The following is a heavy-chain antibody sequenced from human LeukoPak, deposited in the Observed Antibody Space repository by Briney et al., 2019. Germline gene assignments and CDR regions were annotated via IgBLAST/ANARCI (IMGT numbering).Heavy chain of an antibody. CDR1: GGSFSGHY. V-gene: IGHV4-34*01. J-gene: IGHJ5*02. D-gene: IGHD1-26*01. CDR3: ARGRGVFDP. CDR2: ISHSGIT. Sequence: SETLSLTCAVYGGSFSGHYWNWIRQPPGKGLEWTGEISHSGITNYNPSLKSRVTISVDTSKNQFSLKLNFVTAADTAVYYCARGRGVFDPWGQGTLVTVSS.